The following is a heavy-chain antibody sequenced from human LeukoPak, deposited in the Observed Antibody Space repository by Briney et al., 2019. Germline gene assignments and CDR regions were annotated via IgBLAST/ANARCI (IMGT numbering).Heavy chain of an antibody. CDR1: VYTFTSYG. Sequence: ASPKVSSTASVYTFTSYGIGWVRQAPGQGLEWSGSICAYNGKTKYAQRLQGRVTMTTDTSTSAAYMELRSLRSDDTAVYYCARVGPPETEWELPYYIDYWGQGSLVTVSS. CDR2: ICAYNGKT. D-gene: IGHD1-26*01. CDR3: ARVGPPETEWELPYYIDY. J-gene: IGHJ4*02. V-gene: IGHV1-18*01.